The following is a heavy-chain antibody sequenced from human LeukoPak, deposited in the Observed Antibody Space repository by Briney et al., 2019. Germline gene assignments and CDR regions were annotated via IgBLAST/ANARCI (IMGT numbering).Heavy chain of an antibody. V-gene: IGHV1-18*01. Sequence: ASVKVSCKASGYTFTSYGISWVRQAPGQGLEWMGWVSAYNGNTKYAQKLQGRVTMTTDTSMSTAYMELRSLRSDDTAVYYCARDAGFLEWLLLDYWGQGTLVTVSS. CDR3: ARDAGFLEWLLLDY. CDR1: GYTFTSYG. D-gene: IGHD3-3*01. CDR2: VSAYNGNT. J-gene: IGHJ4*02.